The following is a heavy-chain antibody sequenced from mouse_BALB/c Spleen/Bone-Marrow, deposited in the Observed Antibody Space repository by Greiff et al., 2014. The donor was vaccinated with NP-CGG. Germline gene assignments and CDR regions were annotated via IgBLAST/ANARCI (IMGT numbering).Heavy chain of an antibody. CDR1: GFNIKDTY. CDR2: IDPANGNT. V-gene: IGHV14-3*02. D-gene: IGHD1-1*01. Sequence: VHVKQSGAELVKPGASVKLSCTASGFNIKDTYMYWVKQRPEQGLEWIGRIDPANGNTKYDPKFQDKATITADTSSNTAYLQRSSLTSEDTAVYYCARYYYGGSLFAYCGRGTLFTVSA. CDR3: ARYYYGGSLFAY. J-gene: IGHJ3*01.